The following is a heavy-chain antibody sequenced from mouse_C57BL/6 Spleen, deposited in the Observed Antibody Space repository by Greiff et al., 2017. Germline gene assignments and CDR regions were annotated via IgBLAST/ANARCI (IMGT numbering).Heavy chain of an antibody. J-gene: IGHJ4*01. CDR2: IYPGSGST. CDR1: GYTFTSYW. CDR3: ARCRGDYYAMDY. V-gene: IGHV1-55*01. Sequence: VQLKQPGADFVKPGASVKMSCKASGYTFTSYWITWVKQRPGQGLEWIGDIYPGSGSTNYNEKFKSKATLTVDTSSSNAYMQLSSLTSEDSAVYYCARCRGDYYAMDYWGQGTSVTVSS.